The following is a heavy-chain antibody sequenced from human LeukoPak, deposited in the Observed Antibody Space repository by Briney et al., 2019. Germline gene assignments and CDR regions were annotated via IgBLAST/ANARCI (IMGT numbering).Heavy chain of an antibody. CDR2: IYYSGST. V-gene: IGHV4-30-4*01. J-gene: IGHJ5*02. D-gene: IGHD2-2*01. CDR1: GGSISSGDYY. Sequence: SQTLSLTCTVSGGSISSGDYYWSWIRQPPGKGLEWIGYIYYSGSTYYNPSLKSRVTISVDTSKNQFSLKLSSVTAADTAVYYCARSSQDIVVVPAAIGWFDPWGQGTLVTVSS. CDR3: ARSSQDIVVVPAAIGWFDP.